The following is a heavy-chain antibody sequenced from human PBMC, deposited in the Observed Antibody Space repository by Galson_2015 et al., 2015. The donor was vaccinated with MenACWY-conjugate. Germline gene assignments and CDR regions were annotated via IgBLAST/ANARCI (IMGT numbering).Heavy chain of an antibody. CDR3: ARDRKEWLFLLEGPFDL. CDR1: GFTASSYW. Sequence: SLRLSCAASGFTASSYWMHWVRQAPGKGLMWVSRINSDGSGTSYADSVKGRFTISRDNAKNTLYLQINSLRVDDTAVYYCARDRKEWLFLLEGPFDLWGHGTLVTVSS. J-gene: IGHJ4*01. V-gene: IGHV3-74*01. D-gene: IGHD3-3*01. CDR2: INSDGSGT.